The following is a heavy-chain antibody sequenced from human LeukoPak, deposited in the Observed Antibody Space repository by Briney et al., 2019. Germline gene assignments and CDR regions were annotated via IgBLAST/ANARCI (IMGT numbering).Heavy chain of an antibody. CDR1: GGTFSSYA. CDR2: IIPIFGTA. V-gene: IGHV1-69*13. J-gene: IGHJ3*02. CDR3: ARGRLRFKWDDAFDI. D-gene: IGHD3-3*01. Sequence: SVKVSCKASGGTFSSYAISRVRQAPGQGLEWMGGIIPIFGTANYAQKFQGRVTITADESTSTAYMELSSLRSEDTAVYYCARGRLRFKWDDAFDIWGQGTMVTVSS.